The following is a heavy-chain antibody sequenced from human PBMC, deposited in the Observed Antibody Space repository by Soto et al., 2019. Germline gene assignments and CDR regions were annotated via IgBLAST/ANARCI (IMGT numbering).Heavy chain of an antibody. J-gene: IGHJ6*02. CDR3: AKDRRRSLDAMDV. CDR2: IWYDGSEK. V-gene: IGHV3-33*03. Sequence: QVQLVESGGGVVQPGRSLRLSCAASGYTFSGDGMHWVRQPPGKGLEWVAVIWYDGSEKYYADSVKGRFAISRDNSFLYLEMNILRVEDTAVDYRAKDRRRSLDAMDVLGQGTTVTVSS. CDR1: GYTFSGDG.